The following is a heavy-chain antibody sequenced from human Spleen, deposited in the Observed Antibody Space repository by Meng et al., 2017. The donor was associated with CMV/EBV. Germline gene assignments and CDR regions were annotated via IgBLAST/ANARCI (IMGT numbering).Heavy chain of an antibody. Sequence: GHITRGRYYWGWIRQPPGRGLEWIGSIYYSGSAYYNPSLKSRVTISLDTSKSQFSLNVRSVTAADTAIYYCARCVSVPDSTDWFDPWGQGALVTVSS. CDR3: ARCVSVPDSTDWFDP. CDR2: IYYSGSA. V-gene: IGHV4-39*07. D-gene: IGHD2-2*01. J-gene: IGHJ5*02. CDR1: GHITRGRYY.